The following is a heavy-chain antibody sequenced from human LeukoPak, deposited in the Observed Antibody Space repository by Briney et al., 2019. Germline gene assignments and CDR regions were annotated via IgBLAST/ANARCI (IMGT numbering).Heavy chain of an antibody. J-gene: IGHJ6*03. D-gene: IGHD3-10*01. V-gene: IGHV1-18*01. CDR1: GYSFILHG. Sequence: ASVKVSCKASGYSFILHGISWVRQAPGEGLEWIGWISPYNGDTNYAQKFQGRLTLTTDTSTSTAYMELRSLRSDDTAVYYCAREPFGGFGELLYYMDVWGKGTTVTVSS. CDR2: ISPYNGDT. CDR3: AREPFGGFGELLYYMDV.